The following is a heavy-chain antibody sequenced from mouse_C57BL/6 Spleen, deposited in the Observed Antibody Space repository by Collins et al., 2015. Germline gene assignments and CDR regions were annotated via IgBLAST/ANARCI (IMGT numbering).Heavy chain of an antibody. CDR2: IYPGSGNT. CDR1: GYTFTDYY. D-gene: IGHD2-4*01. Sequence: QIQLQQSGPELVKPGASVKISCKASGYTFTDYYINWVKQKPGQGLEWIGWIYPGSGNTKYNEKFKGKATLTVDTSSSTAYMQLSGLTSEDTGVYFCARWGLRRGDYFDYWGQGTTLTVSS. V-gene: IGHV1-84*02. J-gene: IGHJ2*01. CDR3: ARWGLRRGDYFDY.